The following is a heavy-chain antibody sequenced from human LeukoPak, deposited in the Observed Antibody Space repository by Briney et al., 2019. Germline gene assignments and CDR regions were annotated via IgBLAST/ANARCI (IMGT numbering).Heavy chain of an antibody. Sequence: GGSLRLSCAASGFTFSSYGMHWVRQAPGKGLEWVAVIWYDGSNKYYADSVKGRFTISRDNSKNTLSLQMNSLRAEDTAVYYCARNLLPSITMVRGENGLNYWGQGTLVTVSS. CDR3: ARNLLPSITMVRGENGLNY. V-gene: IGHV3-33*01. J-gene: IGHJ4*02. CDR1: GFTFSSYG. D-gene: IGHD3-10*01. CDR2: IWYDGSNK.